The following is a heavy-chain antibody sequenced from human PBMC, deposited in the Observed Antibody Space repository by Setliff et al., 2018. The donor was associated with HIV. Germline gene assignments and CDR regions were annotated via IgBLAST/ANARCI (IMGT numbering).Heavy chain of an antibody. CDR2: IYYSGGT. CDR1: GDSISSSSYY. V-gene: IGHV4-39*07. CDR3: ASGGHRLHDY. Sequence: KTSETLSLTCTVSGDSISSSSYYWGWIRQPPGKGLEWIGTIYYSGGTYYKSSFKSRLIISLDTSKNQSSLNLRSVTAADTAVYFCASGGHRLHDYWGQGTLVTVSS. D-gene: IGHD1-26*01. J-gene: IGHJ4*02.